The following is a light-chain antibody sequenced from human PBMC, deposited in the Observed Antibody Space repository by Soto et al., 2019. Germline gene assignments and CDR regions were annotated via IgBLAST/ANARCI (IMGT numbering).Light chain of an antibody. CDR1: QGISSY. Sequence: AIRMTQSPSSFSASTGDRVTITCRASQGISSYLAWYQQKPGKAPKLLIYAASSLQSGVPSRFSGSGSGTESTLSVSCLQSEDFATYYSHHYYSYPGTFGQGTKVDIK. CDR3: HHYYSYPGT. CDR2: AAS. J-gene: IGKJ1*01. V-gene: IGKV1-8*01.